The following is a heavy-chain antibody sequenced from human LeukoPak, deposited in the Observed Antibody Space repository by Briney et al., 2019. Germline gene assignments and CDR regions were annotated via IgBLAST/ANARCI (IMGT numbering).Heavy chain of an antibody. CDR2: ISAYNGNT. V-gene: IGHV1-18*01. CDR3: ARSYSYGHKVDY. CDR1: VYTFTSYG. Sequence: GASVKVSCTASVYTFTSYGISWVRQAPGQGLEWMGWISAYNGNTNYAQKLQGRVTMTTDTSTSTAYMELRSLRSDDTAVYYCARSYSYGHKVDYWGQGTLVTVSS. D-gene: IGHD5-18*01. J-gene: IGHJ4*02.